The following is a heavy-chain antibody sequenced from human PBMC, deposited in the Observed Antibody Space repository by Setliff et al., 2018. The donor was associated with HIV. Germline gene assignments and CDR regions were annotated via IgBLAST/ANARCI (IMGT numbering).Heavy chain of an antibody. V-gene: IGHV4-4*08. CDR1: GASITSHY. Sequence: SETLSLTCTVSGASITSHYWGWIRQSPGRELEWIGYIYSTGSTNYNPSLQSRVTMSIDTSKNQFSLKLSSVTAADTAVYYCARDHSYYYGSGSHYWYGMDVWGQGTTVTVSS. CDR3: ARDHSYYYGSGSHYWYGMDV. CDR2: IYSTGST. J-gene: IGHJ6*01. D-gene: IGHD3-10*01.